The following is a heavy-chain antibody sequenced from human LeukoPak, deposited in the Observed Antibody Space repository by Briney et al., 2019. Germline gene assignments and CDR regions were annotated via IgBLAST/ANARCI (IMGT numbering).Heavy chain of an antibody. CDR2: FDPEDGET. V-gene: IGHV1-24*01. D-gene: IGHD3-10*01. CDR3: ATGVGGYSGSGTYYYYMDV. J-gene: IGHJ6*03. Sequence: GSVKVSCKVSGYTLTELSMHWVRQAPGKGLEWMGGFDPEDGETIYAQKFQGRVTMTEDTSTDTAYMELSSLRSEDTAVYYCATGVGGYSGSGTYYYYMDVWGKGTTVTVSS. CDR1: GYTLTELS.